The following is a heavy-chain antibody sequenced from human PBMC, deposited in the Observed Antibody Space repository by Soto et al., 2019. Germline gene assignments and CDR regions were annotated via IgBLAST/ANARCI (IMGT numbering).Heavy chain of an antibody. D-gene: IGHD3-16*02. CDR1: GLTCSSYG. V-gene: IGHV3-48*04. CDR3: ARVVITFGGVIAHFDY. J-gene: IGHJ4*02. CDR2: ISSSGSTI. Sequence: VGSLRHSCAASGLTCSSYGMHLVRQATGKGLEWVSYISSSGSTIYYADSVKGRFTISRDNAKNSLYLQMNSLRAEDTAVYYCARVVITFGGVIAHFDYWGQGTLVTVSS.